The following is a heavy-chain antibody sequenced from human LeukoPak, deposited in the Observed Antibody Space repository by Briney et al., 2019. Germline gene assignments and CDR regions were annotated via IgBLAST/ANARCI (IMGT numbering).Heavy chain of an antibody. CDR3: ARSDSSSSVVVGSYYGMDV. CDR1: GFTFSNYG. Sequence: GGSLRLSCVASGFTFSNYGMHWVRQAPGKGLEWVAVISYDGSNKYYADSVEGRFTISRDNSKNTLYLQMNRLRVEDTAVYYCARSDSSSSVVVGSYYGMDVWGQGTTVTVSS. J-gene: IGHJ6*02. D-gene: IGHD6-6*01. V-gene: IGHV3-30*03. CDR2: ISYDGSNK.